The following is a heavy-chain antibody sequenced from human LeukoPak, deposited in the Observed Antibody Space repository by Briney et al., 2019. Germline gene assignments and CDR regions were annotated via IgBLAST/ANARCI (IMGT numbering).Heavy chain of an antibody. V-gene: IGHV4-31*03. CDR3: ARRRQNPNWFDP. CDR2: IYYSGST. Sequence: SETLSLTCTVSGGSISSGGYYWSWIRQHPGKGLEWIGYIYYSGSTYYHPSLKSRVTISVDTSKNQFSLKLSSVTAAATAVYYCARRRQNPNWFDPWGQGTLVTVSS. CDR1: GGSISSGGYY. J-gene: IGHJ5*02.